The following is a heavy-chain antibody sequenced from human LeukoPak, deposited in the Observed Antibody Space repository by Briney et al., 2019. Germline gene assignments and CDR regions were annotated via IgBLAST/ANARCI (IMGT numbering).Heavy chain of an antibody. Sequence: SETLSLTCTVSGGSIRSYYWSWIRQPAGKGLEWIGRIYTSGSTNYNPSLKSRVTMSVDTSKNQFSLKLSSVTAADTAVYYCARDVAIYCSSTSCSYYFDYWGQGTLVTVSS. CDR1: GGSIRSYY. CDR3: ARDVAIYCSSTSCSYYFDY. CDR2: IYTSGST. D-gene: IGHD2-2*01. J-gene: IGHJ4*02. V-gene: IGHV4-4*07.